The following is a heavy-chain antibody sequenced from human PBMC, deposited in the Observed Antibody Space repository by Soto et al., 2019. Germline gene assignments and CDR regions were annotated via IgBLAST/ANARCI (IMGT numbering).Heavy chain of an antibody. J-gene: IGHJ6*03. Sequence: SETLSLTCTVSGGSISSSSYYWGWIRQPPGKGLEWIGSIYYSGSTYYNPSLKSRVTISVDTSKNQFSLKLSSVTAADTAVYYCARRTWGYCSGGSCSRRDYYMDVWGKGTTVTVSS. D-gene: IGHD2-15*01. CDR1: GGSISSSSYY. CDR2: IYYSGST. V-gene: IGHV4-39*01. CDR3: ARRTWGYCSGGSCSRRDYYMDV.